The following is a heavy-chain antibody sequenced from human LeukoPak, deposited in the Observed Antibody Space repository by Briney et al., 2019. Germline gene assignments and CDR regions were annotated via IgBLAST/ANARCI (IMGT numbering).Heavy chain of an antibody. CDR2: ISAYNGNT. Sequence: ASVKVSCKASGYTFTSYGISWVRQAPGQGLEWMGWISAYNGNTNYAQKLQGRVTMTTDTSTSTAYMELRSLRSDDTAVYYCARSTYYYDSSGYYYYLDYWGQGTLVTVSS. D-gene: IGHD3-22*01. CDR1: GYTFTSYG. J-gene: IGHJ4*02. CDR3: ARSTYYYDSSGYYYYLDY. V-gene: IGHV1-18*01.